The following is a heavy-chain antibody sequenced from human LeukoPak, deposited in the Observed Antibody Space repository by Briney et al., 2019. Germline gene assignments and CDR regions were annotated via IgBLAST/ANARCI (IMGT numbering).Heavy chain of an antibody. D-gene: IGHD6-13*01. CDR2: ISAYNGNT. V-gene: IGHV1-18*01. CDR3: ARACSRSCTTYFQH. J-gene: IGHJ1*01. Sequence: ASVKVSCKASGYTFTSYGISWVRQAPGQGLEWMGWISAYNGNTNYAQKLQGRVTMTTDTSTSTAYMELRSLRSDDTAVYYCARACSRSCTTYFQHWGQGTLATVSS. CDR1: GYTFTSYG.